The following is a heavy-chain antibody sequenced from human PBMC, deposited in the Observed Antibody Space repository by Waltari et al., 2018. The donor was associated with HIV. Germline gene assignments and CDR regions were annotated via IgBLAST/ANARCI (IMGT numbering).Heavy chain of an antibody. CDR2: IIPMLDTT. D-gene: IGHD4-17*01. J-gene: IGHJ4*02. V-gene: IGHV1-69*06. Sequence: QVRLVQSGAEVKKPGSSVKVSCKASGGSFSTYAVAWVRQAPGHGLEWMGGIIPMLDTTNYAQKFQGRVTITADKSTNTAYLEVSRLSSEDTAMYFCASRGSAVTYFDFWGQGTMVTVSS. CDR3: ASRGSAVTYFDF. CDR1: GGSFSTYA.